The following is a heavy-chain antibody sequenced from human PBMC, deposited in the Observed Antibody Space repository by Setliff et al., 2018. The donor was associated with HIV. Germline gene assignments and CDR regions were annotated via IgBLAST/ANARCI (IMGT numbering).Heavy chain of an antibody. CDR2: MMPSSGNT. CDR1: GYTFTSYD. D-gene: IGHD3-9*01. J-gene: IGHJ4*02. V-gene: IGHV1-8*02. CDR3: ARVGGPYYDISTGYYGAVDY. Sequence: GASVKVSCKASGYTFTSYDINWVRQATGQGLEWMGWMMPSSGNTGYAQKFQGRVTMTTDTSTSTAYMELRSLRSDDTAVYYCARVGGPYYDISTGYYGAVDYWGQGTLVTVSS.